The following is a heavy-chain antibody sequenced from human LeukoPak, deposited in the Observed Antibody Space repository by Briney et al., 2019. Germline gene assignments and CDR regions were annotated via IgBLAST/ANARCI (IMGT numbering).Heavy chain of an antibody. D-gene: IGHD2-2*01. CDR3: ASLSHCSTSSCFDY. V-gene: IGHV4-59*01. CDR2: AFYTGST. CDR1: GASISHYY. Sequence: SETLSLTCTVSGASISHYYWSWIRQPPGRGLEWIGCAFYTGSTNYNPSLKSRVTISIDTSKSQFSLRLASVTAADTAIYYCASLSHCSTSSCFDYWGRGTLVTVSS. J-gene: IGHJ4*02.